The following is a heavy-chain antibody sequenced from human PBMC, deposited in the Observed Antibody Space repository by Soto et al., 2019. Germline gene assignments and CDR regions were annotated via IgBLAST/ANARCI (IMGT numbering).Heavy chain of an antibody. J-gene: IGHJ3*02. V-gene: IGHV3-9*01. D-gene: IGHD2-21*01. CDR3: AKVAPYGPDAFDI. Sequence: GGSLRLSCAASGFTFDDYAMHWVRQAPGKGLEWVSGISWNSGSIGYADSVKGRFTISRDNAKNSLYLQMNSLRAEDTALYYCAKVAPYGPDAFDIWGQGTMVTVSS. CDR1: GFTFDDYA. CDR2: ISWNSGSI.